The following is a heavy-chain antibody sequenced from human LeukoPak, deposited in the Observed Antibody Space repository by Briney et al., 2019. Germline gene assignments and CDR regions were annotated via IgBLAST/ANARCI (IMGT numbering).Heavy chain of an antibody. V-gene: IGHV4-4*07. CDR2: IYTSGST. CDR3: ARDPRYSWFGESYDAFDI. CDR1: GGSISSYY. D-gene: IGHD3-10*01. Sequence: SETLSLTCTVFGGSISSYYWSWIRQPAGKGLEWIGRIYTSGSTNYNPSLKSRVTMSVDTSKNQFSLKLSSVTAADTAVYYCARDPRYSWFGESYDAFDIWGQGTMVTVSS. J-gene: IGHJ3*02.